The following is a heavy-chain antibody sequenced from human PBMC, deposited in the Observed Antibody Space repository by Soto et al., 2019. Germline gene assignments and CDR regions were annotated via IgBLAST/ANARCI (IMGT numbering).Heavy chain of an antibody. CDR2: IYYSGST. Sequence: SETLSLTCTVSGGSISSYYWSWIRQPPGKGLEWIGYIYYSGSTNYNPSLKSRVTISVDTSKNQFSLKLSSLTAADTAXXYCASGLRMYYYGMDVWGQGTTVTVS. CDR1: GGSISSYY. CDR3: ASGLRMYYYGMDV. V-gene: IGHV4-59*01. J-gene: IGHJ6*02. D-gene: IGHD2-8*01.